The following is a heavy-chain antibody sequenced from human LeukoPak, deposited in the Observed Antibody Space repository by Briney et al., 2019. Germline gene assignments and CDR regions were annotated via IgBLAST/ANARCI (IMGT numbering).Heavy chain of an antibody. J-gene: IGHJ4*02. CDR2: IYPGDSDT. Sequence: GESLKISCKGSGYGFTTYWIAWVRQMPGKGLEWMGLIYPGDSDTRYSPSFQGQVTISVDKSVTTAYLQWSSLRAADTAIYFCARLGDLYGDYTINDYWGQGTLVSVSS. CDR1: GYGFTTYW. D-gene: IGHD4-17*01. V-gene: IGHV5-51*01. CDR3: ARLGDLYGDYTINDY.